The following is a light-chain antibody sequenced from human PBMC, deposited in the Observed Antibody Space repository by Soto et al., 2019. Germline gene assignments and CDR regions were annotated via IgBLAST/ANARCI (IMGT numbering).Light chain of an antibody. CDR1: QSVRNF. V-gene: IGKV3-11*01. CDR3: QHHSTWPIT. J-gene: IGKJ5*01. Sequence: LLTQSPSTLSLSPGERATLSCRASQSVRNFLTWYQQKPGQAPRLLIFDASNRATGTPARFSGGGSGTDLTLTISSLEPEDFAIYLCQHHSTWPITFGQGTRLEIK. CDR2: DAS.